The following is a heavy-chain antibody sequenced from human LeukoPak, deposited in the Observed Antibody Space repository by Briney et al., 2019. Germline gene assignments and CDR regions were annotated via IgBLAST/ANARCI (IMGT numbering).Heavy chain of an antibody. Sequence: SETLSLTCTVSGGSITAYYWSWIRQPPGKGLEWIGYIYNSGTTDYKPSLKSRVTISADTSKNQFSLKLTSVTAADTAGYYCSKRNDFEIWGKGTMVTVSS. CDR2: IYNSGTT. CDR3: SKRNDFEI. CDR1: GGSITAYY. J-gene: IGHJ3*02. V-gene: IGHV4-59*08.